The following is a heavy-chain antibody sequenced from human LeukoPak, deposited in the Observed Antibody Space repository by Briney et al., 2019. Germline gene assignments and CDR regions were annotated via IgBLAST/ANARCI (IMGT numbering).Heavy chain of an antibody. CDR2: INPNSGDT. CDR1: GYTFTSYY. CDR3: ARDGGLDS. V-gene: IGHV1-2*02. Sequence: ASVKVSCKASGYTFTSYYMHWVRQAPGQGLEWMGIINPNSGDTNYAQKFQGRVTMTRDTSISTAYMELSRLRYDDTAIYYCARDGGLDSWGQGTLVTVSS. J-gene: IGHJ4*02. D-gene: IGHD3-16*01.